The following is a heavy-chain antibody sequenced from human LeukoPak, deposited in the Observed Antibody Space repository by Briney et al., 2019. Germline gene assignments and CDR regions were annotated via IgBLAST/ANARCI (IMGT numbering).Heavy chain of an antibody. CDR3: ATSGCSGGSCYSFFPTDEDAFDI. J-gene: IGHJ3*02. CDR2: IYTSGST. Sequence: SETLSLTCTVSGGSISSSSYYWGWIRQPPGKGLEWIGRIYTSGSTNYNPSLKSRVTMSVDTSKNQFSLKLSSVTAADTAVYYCATSGCSGGSCYSFFPTDEDAFDIWGQGTMVTVSS. CDR1: GGSISSSSYY. V-gene: IGHV4-61*05. D-gene: IGHD2-15*01.